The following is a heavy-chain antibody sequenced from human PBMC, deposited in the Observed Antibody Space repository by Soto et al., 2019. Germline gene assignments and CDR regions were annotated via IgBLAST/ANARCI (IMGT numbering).Heavy chain of an antibody. CDR1: GGTFSTYA. V-gene: IGHV1-69*05. J-gene: IGHJ4*02. CDR2: IIPMFGTA. CDR3: ASGIQLWLRRINNGYSG. Sequence: QVQLVQSGAEVKKPESSVKVSCKAPGGTFSTYAISWVRQAPGQGLEWMGGIIPMFGTANYAQRFQDRVXXNXXESTNTVYMELSSLRSEDTAVYFCASGIQLWLRRINNGYSGWGQGTLVTVSS. D-gene: IGHD5-18*01.